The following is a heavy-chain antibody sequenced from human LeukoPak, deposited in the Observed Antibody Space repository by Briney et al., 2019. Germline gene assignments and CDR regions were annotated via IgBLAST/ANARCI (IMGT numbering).Heavy chain of an antibody. CDR3: ARAFLRVVTITYYFDY. V-gene: IGHV3-30*04. Sequence: GGSLRLSCAASGFTFSSYAMHWVRQAPGKGLEWVAVISYDGSNKYYADSVKGRFTISRDNSKNTLYLQMNSLRAEDTAVYYCARAFLRVVTITYYFDYWGQGTLVTVSS. J-gene: IGHJ4*02. D-gene: IGHD3-10*01. CDR1: GFTFSSYA. CDR2: ISYDGSNK.